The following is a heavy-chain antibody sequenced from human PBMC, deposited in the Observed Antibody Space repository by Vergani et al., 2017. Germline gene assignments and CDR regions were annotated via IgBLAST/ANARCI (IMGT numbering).Heavy chain of an antibody. CDR3: AKLGAEGLGFGFYYYYYMDV. V-gene: IGHV3-23*01. CDR1: GFTFSSYA. J-gene: IGHJ6*03. CDR2: ISGSGGST. Sequence: EVQLLESGGGLVQPGGSLRLSCAASGFTFSSYAMSWVRPAPGKGLEWVSAISGSGGSTYYADSVKGRFTISRVNTKNTLYLQMNSLRAKDTAVYYCAKLGAEGLGFGFYYYYYMDVWGKGTTVTVSS. D-gene: IGHD3-10*01.